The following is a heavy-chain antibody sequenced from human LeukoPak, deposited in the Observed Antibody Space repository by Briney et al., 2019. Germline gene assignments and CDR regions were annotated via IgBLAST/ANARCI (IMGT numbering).Heavy chain of an antibody. CDR1: GFTFSSYG. CDR3: ASQTPRRLPIAVADYFDY. V-gene: IGHV3-21*01. J-gene: IGHJ4*02. CDR2: ISSSSSYI. Sequence: PGGSLRLSCAASGFTFSSYGMNWVRQAPGKGLEWVSFISSSSSYIYYADSMKGRFTISRDNAKNSLYLQMNSLRAEDTAVYYCASQTPRRLPIAVADYFDYWGQGTLVTVSS. D-gene: IGHD6-19*01.